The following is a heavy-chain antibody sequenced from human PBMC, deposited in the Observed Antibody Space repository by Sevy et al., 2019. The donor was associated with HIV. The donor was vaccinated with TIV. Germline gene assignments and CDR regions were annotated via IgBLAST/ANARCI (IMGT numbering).Heavy chain of an antibody. CDR1: GFTFSSYE. CDR3: ARGVYYDILTGSYRGYYFDY. Sequence: GGSLRLSCAASGFTFSSYEMNWVRQAPGKGLEWVSYISSSGSTIYYADSVKGRFTISRDNAKNSLYLQMNSLRAEDTAVYYCARGVYYDILTGSYRGYYFDYWGQGTLVTVSS. J-gene: IGHJ4*02. CDR2: ISSSGSTI. D-gene: IGHD3-9*01. V-gene: IGHV3-48*03.